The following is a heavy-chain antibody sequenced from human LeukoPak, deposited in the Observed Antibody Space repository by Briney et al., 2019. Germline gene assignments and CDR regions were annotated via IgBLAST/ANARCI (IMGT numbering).Heavy chain of an antibody. V-gene: IGHV3-74*01. CDR2: SNSDGSST. D-gene: IGHD1-14*01. CDR3: ARDVNHHFDY. Sequence: QTGGSLRLSCAASGFTFRRYWMHWVRQAPGKGLVWVALSNSDGSSTSYADSVRGRFTISRDNARDTVSLQLNNLRAEDTAVYYSARDVNHHFDYWGQGTLVTVSS. CDR1: GFTFRRYW. J-gene: IGHJ4*02.